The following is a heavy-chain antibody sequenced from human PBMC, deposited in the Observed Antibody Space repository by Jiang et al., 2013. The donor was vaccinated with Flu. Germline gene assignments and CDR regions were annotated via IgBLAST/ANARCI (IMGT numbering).Heavy chain of an antibody. D-gene: IGHD3-10*01. CDR2: ISSSGSTI. CDR3: AGGELLWFGELNAFDI. Sequence: VQLLESGGGLVQPGGSLRLSCAASGFTFSSYEMNWVRQAPGKGLEWVSYISSSGSTIYYADSVKGRFTISRDNAKNSLYLQMNSLRAEDTAVYYCAGGELLWFGELNAFDIWGQGTMVTVSS. J-gene: IGHJ3*02. CDR1: GFTFSSYE. V-gene: IGHV3-48*03.